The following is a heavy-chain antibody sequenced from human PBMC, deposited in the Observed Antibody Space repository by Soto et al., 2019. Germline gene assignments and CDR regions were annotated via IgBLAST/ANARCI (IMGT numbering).Heavy chain of an antibody. V-gene: IGHV1-18*04. Sequence: RASVKVSCKASGYTFTSYGISWVRQAPGQGLEWMGWISAYNGNTNYAQKLQGRVTMTTDTSTSTAYMELRSLRSDDTAVYYCARTVRDSYGSIYYDYWGQGTLVTVSS. CDR2: ISAYNGNT. J-gene: IGHJ4*02. CDR1: GYTFTSYG. CDR3: ARTVRDSYGSIYYDY. D-gene: IGHD5-18*01.